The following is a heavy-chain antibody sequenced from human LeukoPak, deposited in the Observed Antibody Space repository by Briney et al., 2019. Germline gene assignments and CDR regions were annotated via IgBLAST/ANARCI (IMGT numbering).Heavy chain of an antibody. CDR2: INSGGSII. CDR1: GFSFSDYY. CDR3: VRQASGNYFDF. J-gene: IGHJ4*02. D-gene: IGHD3-10*01. Sequence: PGGSLRLSCAASGFSFSDYYMSWIRQAPGKGLEWVSYINSGGSIISDADSVKGRFTISRDNAQNSLFLQMNSLRAEDTAVYYCVRQASGNYFDFWGQGTLVTVSS. V-gene: IGHV3-11*01.